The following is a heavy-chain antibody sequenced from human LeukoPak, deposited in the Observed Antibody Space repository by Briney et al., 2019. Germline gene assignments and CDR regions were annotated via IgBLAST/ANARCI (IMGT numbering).Heavy chain of an antibody. CDR2: ISSSGSTI. CDR1: GFTFSRYE. D-gene: IGHD2-15*01. J-gene: IGHJ3*02. Sequence: GGSLRLSCAASGFTFSRYEMNWVRQAPGKGLEWVSYISSSGSTIYYADSVKGRFTISRDNSKNTLYLQMNSLRAEDTAVYYRARDDLPLLDCSGGSCYLYDAFDIWGQGTMVTVSS. CDR3: ARDDLPLLDCSGGSCYLYDAFDI. V-gene: IGHV3-48*03.